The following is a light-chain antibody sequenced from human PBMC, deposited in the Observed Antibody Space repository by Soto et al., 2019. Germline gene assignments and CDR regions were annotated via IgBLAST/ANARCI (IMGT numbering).Light chain of an antibody. CDR2: DAS. V-gene: IGKV3-11*01. J-gene: IGKJ5*01. CDR1: QNVRNY. Sequence: EIVLTQSPATLSLSPGERATLSCGASQNVRNYLAWYQQKPGQAPRLLIYDASNRATGIPARSSGSGSGTDFTLTVSSLETEDFAVYYCQQRSNWPITFGQGTRLEIK. CDR3: QQRSNWPIT.